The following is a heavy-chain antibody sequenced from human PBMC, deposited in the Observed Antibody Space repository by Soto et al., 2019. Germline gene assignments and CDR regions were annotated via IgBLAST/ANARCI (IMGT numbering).Heavy chain of an antibody. D-gene: IGHD3-22*01. V-gene: IGHV3-23*01. CDR1: GFTFSSYA. Sequence: EVQLLESGGGLVQPGGSLRLSCAASGFTFSSYAMSWVRQAPGKGLEWVSAISGSGGSTYYADSVKGRFTISRDNSKNTLYLQMNSLRAEDTAVYYCAREGGLYDSSGYLSWSYWGQGTLVTVSS. CDR2: ISGSGGST. CDR3: AREGGLYDSSGYLSWSY. J-gene: IGHJ4*02.